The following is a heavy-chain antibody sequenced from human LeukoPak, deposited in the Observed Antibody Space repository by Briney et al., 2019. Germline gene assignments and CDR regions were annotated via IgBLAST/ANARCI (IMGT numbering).Heavy chain of an antibody. CDR1: GGSISSSSYY. D-gene: IGHD5-18*01. J-gene: IGHJ6*03. CDR3: ARGGEYSYGYKAYLYMDV. V-gene: IGHV4-39*07. Sequence: SETLSLTCTVSGGSISSSSYYWGWVRQPPGKGLEWIGEINHSGSTNYNPSLKSRVTISVDTSKNQFSLKLSSVTAADTAVYYCARGGEYSYGYKAYLYMDVWGKGTTVTVSS. CDR2: INHSGST.